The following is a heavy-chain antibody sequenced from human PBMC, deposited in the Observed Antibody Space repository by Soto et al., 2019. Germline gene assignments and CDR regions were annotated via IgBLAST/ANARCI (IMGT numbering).Heavy chain of an antibody. Sequence: QPVGSLRLSCAASGFTVSSNYMSWVRQAPGKGLEWVSVIYSGGSTYYADSVKGRFTISRDNSKNTLYLQMNSLRAEDTAVYYCARDPGEWLLPYYYYGMDVWGQGTTVTVSS. J-gene: IGHJ6*02. CDR2: IYSGGST. CDR3: ARDPGEWLLPYYYYGMDV. V-gene: IGHV3-53*01. CDR1: GFTVSSNY. D-gene: IGHD3-3*01.